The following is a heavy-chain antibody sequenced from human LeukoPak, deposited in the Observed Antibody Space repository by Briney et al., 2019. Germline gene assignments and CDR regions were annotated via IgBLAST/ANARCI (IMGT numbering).Heavy chain of an antibody. V-gene: IGHV3-23*01. J-gene: IGHJ4*02. Sequence: GGSLRLSCAASGFTFSRYAMSWVRQAPGKGLEWVSAISGSGGSTYYADSVKGRFTISRDNSKNTLYLKMNSLRAEDTAVYYCGKAGGYYYFDYWGQGTLVTVSS. CDR3: GKAGGYYYFDY. D-gene: IGHD5-12*01. CDR2: ISGSGGST. CDR1: GFTFSRYA.